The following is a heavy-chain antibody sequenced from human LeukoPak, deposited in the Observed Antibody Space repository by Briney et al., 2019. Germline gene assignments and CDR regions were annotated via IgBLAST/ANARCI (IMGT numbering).Heavy chain of an antibody. V-gene: IGHV3-74*01. D-gene: IGHD1-26*01. J-gene: IGHJ4*02. CDR3: ARGPDHGGSYYHD. CDR2: INSDGSIT. Sequence: GGSLRLSCAASGLIFNDAWMTWVRQAPGKGLVWVSRINSDGSITQYADSVKGRFTISRDNAKNTLFLQMNSLRVEDTAAYYCARGPDHGGSYYHDWGQGSPVIVSS. CDR1: GLIFNDAW.